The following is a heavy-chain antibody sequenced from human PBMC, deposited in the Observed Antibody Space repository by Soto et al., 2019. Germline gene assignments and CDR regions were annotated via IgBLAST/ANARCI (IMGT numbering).Heavy chain of an antibody. CDR1: GYTFTSYP. Sequence: GSVKVSCKASGYTFTSYPMHWVRQAPGQGLEWMGWINAGNGDTKYSEKFQGRVTITGDTSAITAYMELSSLRSEDTAVYYCARDWTNYDSSGPGDYWGQGTLVTVSS. CDR3: ARDWTNYDSSGPGDY. V-gene: IGHV1-3*01. J-gene: IGHJ4*02. D-gene: IGHD3-22*01. CDR2: INAGNGDT.